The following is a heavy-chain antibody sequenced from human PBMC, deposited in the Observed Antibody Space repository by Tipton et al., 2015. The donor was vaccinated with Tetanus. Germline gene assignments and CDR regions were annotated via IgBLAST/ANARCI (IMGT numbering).Heavy chain of an antibody. Sequence: GLVKPSETLSLTCTVSGGFINSVNYYWSWIRQPPGKGLEWIGYVFHSGSTKYNPSLKSRVTISVDTSKNQFSLRLTSVTAADTAVYYCARSKLLWFGESLSGFDSWGQGTLVTVSA. CDR3: ARSKLLWFGESLSGFDS. D-gene: IGHD3-10*01. CDR1: GGFINSVNYY. J-gene: IGHJ4*02. V-gene: IGHV4-61*01. CDR2: VFHSGST.